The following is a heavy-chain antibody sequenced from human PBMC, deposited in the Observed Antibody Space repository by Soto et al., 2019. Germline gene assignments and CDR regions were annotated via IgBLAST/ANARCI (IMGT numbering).Heavy chain of an antibody. CDR2: IYPGDSDT. CDR1: GYSFTSYW. D-gene: IGHD5-12*01. J-gene: IGHJ3*02. Sequence: PGESLKISCKGSGYSFTSYWIGWVRQMPGKGMEWMGIIYPGDSDTRYSPSFQGQVTISADKSISTAYLQWSSLKASDTAMYYCARPWDGYKDAFDIWGQGTMVTVSS. V-gene: IGHV5-51*01. CDR3: ARPWDGYKDAFDI.